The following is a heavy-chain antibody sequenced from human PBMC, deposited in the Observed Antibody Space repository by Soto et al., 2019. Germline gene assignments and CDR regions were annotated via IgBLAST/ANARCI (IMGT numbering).Heavy chain of an antibody. D-gene: IGHD2-2*01. CDR1: GYTFTSYD. Sequence: ASVKVSCKASGYTFTSYDINWVRQATGQGLEWMGWMNPNSGNTGYAQKFQGRATMTRNTSISTAYMELSSLRSEDTAVYYCARRALVPAADYYYMDVWGKGTTVTVSS. CDR2: MNPNSGNT. J-gene: IGHJ6*03. V-gene: IGHV1-8*01. CDR3: ARRALVPAADYYYMDV.